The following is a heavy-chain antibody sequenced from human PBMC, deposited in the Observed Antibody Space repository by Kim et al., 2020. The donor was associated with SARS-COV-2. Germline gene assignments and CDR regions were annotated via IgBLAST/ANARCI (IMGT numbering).Heavy chain of an antibody. J-gene: IGHJ6*02. CDR1: GGSISSSSYY. D-gene: IGHD2-2*02. CDR3: ARHPAVVPAAIWRYYYYGMDV. CDR2: IYYSGST. Sequence: SETLSLTCTVSGGSISSSSYYWGWIRQPPGKGLEWIGSIYYSGSTYYNPSLKSRVTISVDTSKNQFSLKLSSVTAADTAVYYCARHPAVVPAAIWRYYYYGMDVWGQGTTVTVSS. V-gene: IGHV4-39*01.